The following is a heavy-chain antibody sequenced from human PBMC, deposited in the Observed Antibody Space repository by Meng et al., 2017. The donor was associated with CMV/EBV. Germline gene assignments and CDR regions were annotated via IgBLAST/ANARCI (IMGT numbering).Heavy chain of an antibody. V-gene: IGHV4-34*01. D-gene: IGHD3-9*01. CDR3: ARGEGEHFDWLFGYYFDY. CDR1: GGSFSGYY. Sequence: SQTPSLTGAVYGGSFSGYYWSWIRQPPGKGLEWIGEINHSGSTNHNPSLKSRVTISVDTSKNQFSLKLSSVTAADTAVYYCARGEGEHFDWLFGYYFDYWGQGTLVTVSS. J-gene: IGHJ4*02. CDR2: INHSGST.